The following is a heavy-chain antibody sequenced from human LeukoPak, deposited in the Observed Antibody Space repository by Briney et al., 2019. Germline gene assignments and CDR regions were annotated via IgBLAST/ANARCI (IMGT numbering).Heavy chain of an antibody. CDR3: ARATITIFGVVLPTFDY. V-gene: IGHV4-30-2*01. CDR1: GGSISSGGYY. CDR2: IYHSGCT. J-gene: IGHJ4*02. D-gene: IGHD3-3*01. Sequence: PSQTLSLTCTVSGGSISSGGYYWSWIRQPPGKGLEWIGYIYHSGCTYYNPSLKSRVTISVDRSKNQFSLKLSSVTAADTAVYYCARATITIFGVVLPTFDYWGQGTLVTVSS.